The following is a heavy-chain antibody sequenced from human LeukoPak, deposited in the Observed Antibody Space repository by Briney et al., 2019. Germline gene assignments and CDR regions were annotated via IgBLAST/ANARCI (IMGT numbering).Heavy chain of an antibody. J-gene: IGHJ4*02. CDR3: AKGFVRYNIQFDY. Sequence: PGGSLRLSCAASGLSFGFYAMSWVRQAPGKGLEWVSSISGGGAGTYYADSVRGRFTISRDNSKNTLYLQMDSLRAEDTALYYCAKGFVRYNIQFDYWGQGALVTVSS. D-gene: IGHD1-14*01. CDR1: GLSFGFYA. V-gene: IGHV3-23*01. CDR2: ISGGGAGT.